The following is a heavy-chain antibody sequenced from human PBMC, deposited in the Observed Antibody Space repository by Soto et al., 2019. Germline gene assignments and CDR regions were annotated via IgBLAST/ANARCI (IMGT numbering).Heavy chain of an antibody. D-gene: IGHD3-22*01. Sequence: GGSLSLSCAPSGLTASRTYMSWVRQAQGKGLEWVSVIYSGGSTYYADSVKGRFTISRDNSKNTLYLQMNSLRAEDTAVYYCARAFGDRSGYSPLGYYYGMDVWGQGTTVTSP. CDR2: IYSGGST. CDR3: ARAFGDRSGYSPLGYYYGMDV. CDR1: GLTASRTY. V-gene: IGHV3-53*01. J-gene: IGHJ6*02.